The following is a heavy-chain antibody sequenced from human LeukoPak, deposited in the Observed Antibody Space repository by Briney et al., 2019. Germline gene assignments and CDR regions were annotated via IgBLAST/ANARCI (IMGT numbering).Heavy chain of an antibody. J-gene: IGHJ5*02. CDR1: GFTFNDYG. CDR3: AREGSIVVVPAAQYSGSARWFDP. CDR2: IRSDGNGE. Sequence: GGSLRLSCAASGFTFNDYGMHWVRQAPGKGLEWVAFIRSDGNGEYYADSVMGRFTISRDNSKNTLSLQMYSLRSEDTAVYYCAREGSIVVVPAAQYSGSARWFDPWGQGTLVTVSS. D-gene: IGHD2-2*01. V-gene: IGHV3-30*02.